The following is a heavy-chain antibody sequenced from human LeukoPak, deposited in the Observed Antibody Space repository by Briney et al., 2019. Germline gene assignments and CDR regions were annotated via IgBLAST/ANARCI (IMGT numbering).Heavy chain of an antibody. J-gene: IGHJ4*02. V-gene: IGHV3-7*01. D-gene: IGHD2-15*01. Sequence: GGSLRLSCAASGLVFGKYAMAWARQAPGKGLEWVAYIKKTGSETYYVDSVKGRFTITRDNTRNSLFLQMYNLRVEDTAVYFCAREDGYCSGGDCYSYFDSWGQGTLVTVSS. CDR2: IKKTGSET. CDR1: GLVFGKYA. CDR3: AREDGYCSGGDCYSYFDS.